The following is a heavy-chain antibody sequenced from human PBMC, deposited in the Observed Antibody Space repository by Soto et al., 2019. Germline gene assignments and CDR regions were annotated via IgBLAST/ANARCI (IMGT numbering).Heavy chain of an antibody. Sequence: QVQLVQSGAEVKKPGSSVKVSCKASGGTFSSSAISWVRQAPGQGLEWMGAIIPVFGTAHYAQKFQGRVTITADKPTSTAYMELSRLRSLDTAVAYCARERPDRGKGVWGQGTTVTVSS. J-gene: IGHJ6*02. D-gene: IGHD3-22*01. CDR1: GGTFSSSA. V-gene: IGHV1-69*06. CDR3: ARERPDRGKGV. CDR2: IIPVFGTA.